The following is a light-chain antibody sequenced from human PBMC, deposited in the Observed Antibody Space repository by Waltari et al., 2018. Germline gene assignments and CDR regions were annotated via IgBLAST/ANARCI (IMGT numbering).Light chain of an antibody. Sequence: DIQMTQSPSSLSASVGDRVTITCRASQTITNYLNWYQQKPGKAPNLLIFGASRLQGGVPSRFSGSGSGTDFTLTISSLQPEDFATYFCQQTYTDPHTFGPGTKLEIK. J-gene: IGKJ2*01. V-gene: IGKV1-39*01. CDR1: QTITNY. CDR2: GAS. CDR3: QQTYTDPHT.